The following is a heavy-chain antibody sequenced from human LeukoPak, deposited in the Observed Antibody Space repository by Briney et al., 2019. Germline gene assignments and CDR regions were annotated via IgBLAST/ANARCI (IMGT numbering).Heavy chain of an antibody. CDR3: AAQIILTGYGKLRWFDP. CDR1: GYTLTELS. J-gene: IGHJ5*02. V-gene: IGHV1-24*01. D-gene: IGHD3-9*01. CDR2: SDPEDGET. Sequence: GASVKVSCMVSGYTLTELSIHWVRQAPGKGLEWMGGSDPEDGETIYAQKFQGRVTMTEDTSTDTAYMELSSLRSEDTAVYFCAAQIILTGYGKLRWFDPWGQGTLVTVSS.